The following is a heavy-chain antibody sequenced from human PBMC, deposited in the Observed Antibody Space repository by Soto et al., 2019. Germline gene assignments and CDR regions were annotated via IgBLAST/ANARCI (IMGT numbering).Heavy chain of an antibody. Sequence: GGSLRLSCAASGFTFSSYSMSWVRQAPGKGLVWVSGINSDGSSTSYADSVKGRFTISRDNAKNTLYLQMNSLRAEDTAVYYCARGTSSGWSDWFDPWGQGTLVTVSS. J-gene: IGHJ5*02. CDR1: GFTFSSYS. CDR2: INSDGSST. CDR3: ARGTSSGWSDWFDP. D-gene: IGHD6-19*01. V-gene: IGHV3-74*01.